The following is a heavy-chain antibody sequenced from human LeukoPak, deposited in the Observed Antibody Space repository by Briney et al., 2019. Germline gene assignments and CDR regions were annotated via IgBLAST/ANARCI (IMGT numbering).Heavy chain of an antibody. V-gene: IGHV3-23*01. CDR1: GFTFSSYA. CDR3: AKDPWKSDGDYPTYILFDY. D-gene: IGHD4-17*01. J-gene: IGHJ4*02. CDR2: ISGSGGST. Sequence: QPGGSLRLSCAASGFTFSSYAMSWVRQAPGKGLEWVSAISGSGGSTYYADSVKGRFTISRDNSKNTLYLQMNSLRAEDTAVYYCAKDPWKSDGDYPTYILFDYWGQGTLVTVSS.